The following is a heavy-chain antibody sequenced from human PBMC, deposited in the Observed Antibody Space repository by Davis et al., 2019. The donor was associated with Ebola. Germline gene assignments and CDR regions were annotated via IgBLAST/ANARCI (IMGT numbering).Heavy chain of an antibody. D-gene: IGHD1-26*01. CDR3: ARGPVREEWELLWETGAFDI. CDR1: GYTFTSYD. V-gene: IGHV1-8*01. Sequence: ASVKVSCKTSGYTFTSYDINWVRQATGQGLEWMGWMNPNSGNTGYAQKFQGRVTMTRNTSISTAYMELSSLRSEDTAVYYCARGPVREEWELLWETGAFDIWGQGTMVTVSS. J-gene: IGHJ3*02. CDR2: MNPNSGNT.